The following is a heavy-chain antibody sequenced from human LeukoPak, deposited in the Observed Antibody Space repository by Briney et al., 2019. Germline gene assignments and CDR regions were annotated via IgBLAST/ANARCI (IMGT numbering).Heavy chain of an antibody. Sequence: SETLSLTCTVSGGSISSSSYYWGWIRQPPGKGLEWIGSIYYSGSTYYNPSLKSRVTISVDTSKNQFSLKLSSVTAADTAVYYCARGTTRYSGYDFLGYWGQGTLVAVSS. CDR2: IYYSGST. CDR1: GGSISSSSYY. CDR3: ARGTTRYSGYDFLGY. J-gene: IGHJ4*02. D-gene: IGHD5-12*01. V-gene: IGHV4-39*07.